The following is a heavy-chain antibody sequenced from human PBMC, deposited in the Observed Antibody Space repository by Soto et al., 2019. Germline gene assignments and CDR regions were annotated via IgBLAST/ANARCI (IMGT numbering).Heavy chain of an antibody. J-gene: IGHJ4*02. CDR2: ISHDGNNT. V-gene: IGHV3-30-3*01. D-gene: IGHD3-3*01. Sequence: GGSLRLSCAASGFTFSSYAMYWVRQAPGKGLEWMAFISHDGNNTYYADSVKGRFSISADKSISSAYLQWSSLRASDTAMYYCARGGVSTRTFDYWGQGTPVTVSS. CDR3: ARGGVSTRTFDY. CDR1: GFTFSSYA.